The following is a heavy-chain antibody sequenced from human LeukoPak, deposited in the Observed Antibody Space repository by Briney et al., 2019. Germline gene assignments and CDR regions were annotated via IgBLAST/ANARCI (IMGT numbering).Heavy chain of an antibody. CDR1: GGSISSSSYY. Sequence: SETLSLTCTVSGGSISSSSYYWGWIRQPPGKGLEWIGSIYYSGSTYYNPSLKSRVTISVDTSKNQFSLKLSSVTAADTAVYYCARAMVRGVPFDYWGQGTLVTVSS. CDR2: IYYSGST. D-gene: IGHD3-10*01. V-gene: IGHV4-39*07. J-gene: IGHJ4*02. CDR3: ARAMVRGVPFDY.